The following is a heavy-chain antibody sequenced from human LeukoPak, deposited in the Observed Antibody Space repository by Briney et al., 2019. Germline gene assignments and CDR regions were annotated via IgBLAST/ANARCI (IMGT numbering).Heavy chain of an antibody. CDR1: GYTFTGYY. D-gene: IGHD4-23*01. Sequence: ASVKVSCKASGYTFTGYYMYWVRQAPGPGLEWMGRINPNSGGTTYAQKFQCRVTMTRDTSISTAYMELSRLRSDDTAVYYCAREPAYGGNTTVDYWGQGTLVTVSS. CDR3: AREPAYGGNTTVDY. V-gene: IGHV1-2*02. CDR2: INPNSGGT. J-gene: IGHJ4*02.